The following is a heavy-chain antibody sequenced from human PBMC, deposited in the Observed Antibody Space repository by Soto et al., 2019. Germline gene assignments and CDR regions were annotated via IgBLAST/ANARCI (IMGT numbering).Heavy chain of an antibody. J-gene: IGHJ4*02. V-gene: IGHV5-51*01. D-gene: IGHD6-6*01. CDR1: GYAFSSYY. Sequence: PGESLKISCKGSGYAFSSYYIAWVRQMPGKGLEWIGIIYRGDSDIRYSPSFQGQVTISADKSISTAYLQWSSLKASDTAMYYCARAYSSSSEGDYWGQGTLVTVSS. CDR3: ARAYSSSSEGDY. CDR2: IYRGDSDI.